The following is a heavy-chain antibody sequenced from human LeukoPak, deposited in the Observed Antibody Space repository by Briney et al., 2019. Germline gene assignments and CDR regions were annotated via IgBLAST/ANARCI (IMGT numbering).Heavy chain of an antibody. J-gene: IGHJ4*02. Sequence: SSETLSLTCAVYGGSFSGYYWSWIRQPAGKGLEWIGRIYTSGSTNYNPSLKSRVTMSVDTSKNQFSLKLSSVTAADTAVYYCARSGGVAAHYFDYWGQGTLVTVSS. CDR2: IYTSGST. D-gene: IGHD6-6*01. CDR3: ARSGGVAAHYFDY. V-gene: IGHV4-59*10. CDR1: GGSFSGYY.